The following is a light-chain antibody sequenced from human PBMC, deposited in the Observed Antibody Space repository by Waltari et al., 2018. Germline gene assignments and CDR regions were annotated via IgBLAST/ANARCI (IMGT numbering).Light chain of an antibody. CDR1: QDISNY. J-gene: IGKJ4*01. CDR2: DAS. CDR3: EQYDDLPLP. Sequence: DIQMTQSPSSLSASVGDRVTITCQASQDISNYVNWYQQKPGKAPKLLIDDASNLQTGVPSRFSGSGAGTDFTFNISSLQPEDIATFYCEQYDDLPLPFGGGTKVEIK. V-gene: IGKV1-33*01.